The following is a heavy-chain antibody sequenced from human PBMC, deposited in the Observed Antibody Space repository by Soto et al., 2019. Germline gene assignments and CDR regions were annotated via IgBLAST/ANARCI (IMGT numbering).Heavy chain of an antibody. V-gene: IGHV1-69*01. CDR1: EDIFGSSG. CDR2: IIPVFGTT. CDR3: AKGDNGEAATNDPLDL. Sequence: QAQVVQSGPEVAKPGSSVKVSCKSSEDIFGSSGFSWVRQATGLGLEWMGGIIPVFGTTEYAEKFRGRVTISADDDKRTVDMELDSLTSDDAAVYYCAKGDNGEAATNDPLDLWGQGTLVTVSS. D-gene: IGHD5-12*01. J-gene: IGHJ4*02.